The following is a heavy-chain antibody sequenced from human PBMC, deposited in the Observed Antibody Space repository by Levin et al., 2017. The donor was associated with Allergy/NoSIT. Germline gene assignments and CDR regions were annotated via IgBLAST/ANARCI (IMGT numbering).Heavy chain of an antibody. V-gene: IGHV3-48*03. CDR2: ISSNGSTI. CDR1: GFTFSSYE. J-gene: IGHJ4*02. CDR3: ARQLGNFWSGYNYFDY. D-gene: IGHD3-3*01. Sequence: GGSLRLSCAASGFTFSSYEMNWVRRAPGKGLEWVSYISSNGSTIYSADSVKGRFTISRDNAKNSLYLHMNSLRAEDTAVYYCARQLGNFWSGYNYFDYWGQGTLVTVSS.